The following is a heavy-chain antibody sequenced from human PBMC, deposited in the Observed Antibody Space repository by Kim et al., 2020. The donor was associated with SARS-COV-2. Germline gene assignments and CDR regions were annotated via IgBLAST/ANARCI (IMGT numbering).Heavy chain of an antibody. CDR2: IYYSGST. Sequence: SETLSLTCTVSGGSISSGGYYWSCIRQHPGKGLEWIGYIYYSGSTYYNPSLKSRVTISVDTSKNQFSLKLSSVTAADTAVYYCARYPTGEAGTTYYYGMDVWGQGTTVTVSS. D-gene: IGHD6-13*01. CDR1: GGSISSGGYY. CDR3: ARYPTGEAGTTYYYGMDV. V-gene: IGHV4-31*03. J-gene: IGHJ6*02.